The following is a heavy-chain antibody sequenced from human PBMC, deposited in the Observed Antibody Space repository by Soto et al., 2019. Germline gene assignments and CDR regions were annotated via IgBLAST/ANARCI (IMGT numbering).Heavy chain of an antibody. D-gene: IGHD3-16*01. CDR2: IYYSGST. Sequence: SETLSLTCTVSGGSISSGGYYWSWIRQHPGKGLEWIGYIYYSGSTYYNPSLKSRVTISVDTSKNQFSLKLSSVTAADTAVYYCARGDSASNFDYWGQGTLVTVSS. V-gene: IGHV4-31*03. J-gene: IGHJ4*02. CDR3: ARGDSASNFDY. CDR1: GGSISSGGYY.